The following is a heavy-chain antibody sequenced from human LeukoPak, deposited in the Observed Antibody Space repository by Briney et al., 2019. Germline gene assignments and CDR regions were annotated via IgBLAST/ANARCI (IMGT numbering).Heavy chain of an antibody. CDR1: GGSISSYY. J-gene: IGHJ4*02. D-gene: IGHD1-26*01. CDR2: IYYSGST. CDR3: AREGGGSYFTFDY. Sequence: PSGTLSLTCTVSGGSISSYYWSWIRQPPGKGLEWIGYIYYSGSTNYNPSLKSRVTISVDTSKNQFSLKLSSVTAADTAVYYCAREGGGSYFTFDYWGQGTLVTVSS. V-gene: IGHV4-59*01.